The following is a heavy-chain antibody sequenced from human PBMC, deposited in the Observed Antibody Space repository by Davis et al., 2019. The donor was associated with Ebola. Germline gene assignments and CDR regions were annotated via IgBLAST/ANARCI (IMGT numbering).Heavy chain of an antibody. V-gene: IGHV3-23*01. CDR3: AKDRSRWDSRTDVFDM. D-gene: IGHD1-26*01. J-gene: IGHJ3*02. CDR2: LGTSAGT. Sequence: GGSLRLSCAASGFIFSSYVMSWVRQAPGKGLEWVSTLGTSAGTYYADSVKGRFTISRDNSKNTLYLQMNSLRAEDTAVYYCAKDRSRWDSRTDVFDMWGQGTMVTVSS. CDR1: GFIFSSYV.